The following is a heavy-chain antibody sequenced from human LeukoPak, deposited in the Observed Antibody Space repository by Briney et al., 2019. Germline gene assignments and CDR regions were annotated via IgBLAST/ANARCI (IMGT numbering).Heavy chain of an antibody. D-gene: IGHD3-10*01. J-gene: IGHJ3*02. V-gene: IGHV1-24*01. CDR3: ATRSYMVRGVMGAFDI. CDR2: FDPEDGET. CDR1: GYTLTELS. Sequence: GASVKVSCKVSGYTLTELSTHWVRQAPGKGLEWMGGFDPEDGETIYAQKFQGRVTMTEDTSTDTAYMELSSLRSEDTAVYYCATRSYMVRGVMGAFDIWGQGTMVTVSS.